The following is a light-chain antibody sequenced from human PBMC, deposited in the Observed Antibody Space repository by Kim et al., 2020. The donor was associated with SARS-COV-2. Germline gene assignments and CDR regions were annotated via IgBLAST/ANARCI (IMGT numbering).Light chain of an antibody. V-gene: IGKV3-20*01. CDR2: RAS. J-gene: IGKJ1*01. Sequence: EIVLTQSPGTLSLSPGERATLSCRASQSVSSNYLVWYQQKPGQAPRRLIYRASKRATGIPDRFSGSGSGTDFTLAISRLEPEDFAVYYCQQHGSSPWTFGQGTKVDIK. CDR3: QQHGSSPWT. CDR1: QSVSSNY.